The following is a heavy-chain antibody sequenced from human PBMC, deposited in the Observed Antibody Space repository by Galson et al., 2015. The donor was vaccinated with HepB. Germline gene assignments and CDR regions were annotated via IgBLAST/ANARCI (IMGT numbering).Heavy chain of an antibody. J-gene: IGHJ5*02. CDR3: ARRAPRKSRGSSEGNWFDP. CDR2: IYPGDSDT. V-gene: IGHV5-51*03. CDR1: GYSFTSYW. Sequence: QSGAEVKKPGESLKISCKGSGYSFTSYWIGWVRQMPGKGLEWMGIIYPGDSDTRYSPSFQGQVTISADKSISTAYLQWSSLKASDTAVYYCARRAPRKSRGSSEGNWFDPWGQGTLVTVSS. D-gene: IGHD2-2*01.